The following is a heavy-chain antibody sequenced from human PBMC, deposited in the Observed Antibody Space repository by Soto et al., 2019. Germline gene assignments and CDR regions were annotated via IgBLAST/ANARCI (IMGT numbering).Heavy chain of an antibody. J-gene: IGHJ6*02. D-gene: IGHD3-10*01. CDR1: GFTFSSYN. V-gene: IGHV3-21*01. CDR2: ISSSSSYI. Sequence: PGGSLRRSCAASGFTFSSYNMNWVRQAPGKGLECVSSISSSSSYIYYADSVKGRFTISRDNAKNSLYLQMNSLRAEDTAVYYCARSAGDYYGMDVWGQGTTVTVSS. CDR3: ARSAGDYYGMDV.